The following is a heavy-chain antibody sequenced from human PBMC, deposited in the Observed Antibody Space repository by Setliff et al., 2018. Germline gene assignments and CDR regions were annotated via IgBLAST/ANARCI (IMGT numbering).Heavy chain of an antibody. Sequence: GGSLRLSCAASGFTFSSYSMNWVRQAPGKGLEWVSSISSSSSYIYYADSVKGRFTISRDNAKNSLYLQMNSLRAEDTAVYYCARDLYGSSGIPDAFDIWGQGTMVTVSS. D-gene: IGHD3-22*01. CDR1: GFTFSSYS. V-gene: IGHV3-21*01. CDR3: ARDLYGSSGIPDAFDI. CDR2: ISSSSSYI. J-gene: IGHJ3*02.